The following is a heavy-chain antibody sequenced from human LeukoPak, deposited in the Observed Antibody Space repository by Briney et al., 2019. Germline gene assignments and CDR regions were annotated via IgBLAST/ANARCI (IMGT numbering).Heavy chain of an antibody. CDR2: ISYDGSNK. CDR1: GFTFSSYA. D-gene: IGHD6-13*01. J-gene: IGHJ4*02. CDR3: ARDAGIAAAGSQGFDY. V-gene: IGHV3-30-3*01. Sequence: TGGSLRLSCAASGFTFSSYAMHWVRQAPGKGLEWVAVISYDGSNKYYADSVKGRFTISRDNSKNTLYLQMNSLRAEDTAVYYCARDAGIAAAGSQGFDYWGQGTLVTVSS.